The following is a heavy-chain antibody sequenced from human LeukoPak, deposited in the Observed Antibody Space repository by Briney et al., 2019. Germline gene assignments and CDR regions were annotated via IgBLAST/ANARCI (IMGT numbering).Heavy chain of an antibody. Sequence: GGSLRLSCAASGFTFSSYAMSWVRRAPGKGLEWVSGISGSGGSTYYADSVKGRFTISRDNSKNTLYLQMNSLRAEDTAVYYCAKEGLHYGSYYFDYWGQGTLVTVSS. D-gene: IGHD3-10*01. CDR3: AKEGLHYGSYYFDY. J-gene: IGHJ4*02. CDR2: ISGSGGST. CDR1: GFTFSSYA. V-gene: IGHV3-23*01.